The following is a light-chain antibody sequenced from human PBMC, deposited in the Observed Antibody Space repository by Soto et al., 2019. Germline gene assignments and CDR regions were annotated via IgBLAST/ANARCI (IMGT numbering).Light chain of an antibody. CDR1: QSLSSQ. Sequence: EIVLTQSPATLSLSPGERATLSCRASQSLSSQLAWYQQKPGQAPRLLIHDASNRATGIPARFSGSGSATDFTLTISSLEPEDFAVYYCQQHSNWPLTFGGGTKVDIK. V-gene: IGKV3-11*01. J-gene: IGKJ4*01. CDR2: DAS. CDR3: QQHSNWPLT.